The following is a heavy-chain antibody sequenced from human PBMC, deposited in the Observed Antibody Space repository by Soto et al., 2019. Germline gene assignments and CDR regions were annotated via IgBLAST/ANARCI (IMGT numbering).Heavy chain of an antibody. CDR1: GGTFSSYA. D-gene: IGHD6-6*01. CDR3: ARPSSSSGYYYYYGMDV. J-gene: IGHJ6*02. CDR2: IIPIFGTA. Sequence: SVKVSCKASGGTFSSYAISWVRQAPGQGLEWMGGIIPIFGTANYAQKFQGRVTITADNSTSTAYMELSSLRSEDTAVYYCARPSSSSGYYYYYGMDVWGQGTTVTVSS. V-gene: IGHV1-69*06.